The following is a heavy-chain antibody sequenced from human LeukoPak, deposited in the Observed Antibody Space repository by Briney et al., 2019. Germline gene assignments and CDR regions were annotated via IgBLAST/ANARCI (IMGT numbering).Heavy chain of an antibody. CDR1: GGSISSYY. J-gene: IGHJ5*02. Sequence: PSETLSFTCTGSGGSISSYYWSWLRQPPGNELKGIGYIDYSGSTNYNPALKSRVTISVDTSKNQFCLKLSSVTAADTAVYYCARDVTSVVNTPSGWFDPWGQGTLVTVSS. CDR2: IDYSGST. D-gene: IGHD2-21*01. CDR3: ARDVTSVVNTPSGWFDP. V-gene: IGHV4-59*01.